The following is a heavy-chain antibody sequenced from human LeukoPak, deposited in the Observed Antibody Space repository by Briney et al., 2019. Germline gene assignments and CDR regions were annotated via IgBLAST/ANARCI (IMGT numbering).Heavy chain of an antibody. J-gene: IGHJ4*02. CDR1: GFTVSTNY. D-gene: IGHD1-26*01. CDR2: IYSGGST. V-gene: IGHV3-53*01. CDR3: ARVGEGAAKD. Sequence: GGSLRLSCAASGFTVSTNYMNWVRQAPGKGLEWVSFIYSGGSTHYADSVKGRFTISSDNSKNTLYLQMNSLRVEDTAVYYCARVGEGAAKDWGQGTLVTVSS.